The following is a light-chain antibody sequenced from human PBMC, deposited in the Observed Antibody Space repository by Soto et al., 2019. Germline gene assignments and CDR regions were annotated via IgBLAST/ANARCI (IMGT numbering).Light chain of an antibody. CDR1: PSVSNS. J-gene: IGKJ5*01. CDR3: QQAYSFPIT. CDR2: TAS. V-gene: IGKV1-12*01. Sequence: TQSPATLSLSPGERATLSCRASPSVSNSLAWYQHKPGRAPELLIRTASSLQSGVPSRFSGSGSGTDFTLTINSLQPEDSATYYCQQAYSFPITFGQGTRLDI.